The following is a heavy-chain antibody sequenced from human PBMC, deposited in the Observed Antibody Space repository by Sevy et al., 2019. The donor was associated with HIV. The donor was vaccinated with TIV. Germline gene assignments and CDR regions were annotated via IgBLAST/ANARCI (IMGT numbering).Heavy chain of an antibody. CDR1: GFTVSSSY. V-gene: IGHV3-66*02. J-gene: IGHJ4*02. CDR2: IYSGRST. Sequence: GGSLRLSCTASGFTVSSSYMSWVRQAPGKGLEWISVIYSGRSTFYADSVQGRLTISRDSSKNTLYLQMNRLRTEDTAMYYCASLMIVGDFDFWGQGTLVTVSS. D-gene: IGHD3-22*01. CDR3: ASLMIVGDFDF.